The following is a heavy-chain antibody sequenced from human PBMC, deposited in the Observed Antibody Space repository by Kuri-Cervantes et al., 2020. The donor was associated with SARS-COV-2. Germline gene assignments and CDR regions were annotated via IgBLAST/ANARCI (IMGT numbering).Heavy chain of an antibody. CDR2: IYYSGST. D-gene: IGHD6-19*01. J-gene: IGHJ4*02. CDR1: GGSISSSSYY. Sequence: SETLSLTCTVSGGSISSSSYYWGWIRQPPGKGLEWIGSIYYSGSTYYNPSLKSRVTISVDTSKNQFSLKLSSVTAADTAVYYCARGRGGRTAVAGYLFDYWGQGTLVTVSS. CDR3: ARGRGGRTAVAGYLFDY. V-gene: IGHV4-39*01.